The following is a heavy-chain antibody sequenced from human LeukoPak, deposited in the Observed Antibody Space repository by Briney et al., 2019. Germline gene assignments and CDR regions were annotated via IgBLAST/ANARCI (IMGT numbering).Heavy chain of an antibody. CDR1: GGSISYYY. D-gene: IGHD4-17*01. J-gene: IGHJ3*02. V-gene: IGHV4-4*07. CDR2: IYTCGSN. Sequence: SETLSLTCTVSGGSISYYYWSWIRQPAGKGLEWIGRIYTCGSNNYNPSLKRRVNMSGDTTMTQFSLKLSSVTAADTAVYYCARLPPEYGDYEEGWGAFGIWGQGTMVTVSS. CDR3: ARLPPEYGDYEEGWGAFGI.